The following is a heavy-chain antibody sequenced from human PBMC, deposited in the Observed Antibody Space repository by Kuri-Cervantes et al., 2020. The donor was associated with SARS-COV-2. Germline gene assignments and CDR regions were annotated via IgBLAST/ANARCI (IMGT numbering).Heavy chain of an antibody. J-gene: IGHJ5*02. D-gene: IGHD1-14*01. CDR3: ARVGSRNAFDP. Sequence: ASVKVSCKASGYTFTSYAMNWVRQAPGQGLEWMGWINTNTGNPTYAQGFTGRFVFSLDTSFSTAYLQLSSLKAEDTAVYYCARVGSRNAFDPWGRGTLVTVSS. CDR2: INTNTGNP. V-gene: IGHV7-4-1*02. CDR1: GYTFTSYA.